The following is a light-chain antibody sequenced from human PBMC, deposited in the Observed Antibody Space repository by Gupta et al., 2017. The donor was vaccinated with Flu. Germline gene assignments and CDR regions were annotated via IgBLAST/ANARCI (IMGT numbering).Light chain of an antibody. CDR2: SNN. CDR3: ATWDDSLNGV. Sequence: GSNSNMVSNPVNWYQQSPGTATKLLIYSNNERPSWVPDRFSVSKSGTSAARAISGLKSEDEADYYCATWDDSLNGVFGGGTKLTVL. J-gene: IGLJ3*02. V-gene: IGLV1-44*01. CDR1: NSNMVSNP.